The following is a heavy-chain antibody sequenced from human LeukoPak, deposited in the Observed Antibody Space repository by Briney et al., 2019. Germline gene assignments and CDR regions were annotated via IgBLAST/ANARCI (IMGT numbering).Heavy chain of an antibody. CDR3: ARTQGQPYDAFDI. V-gene: IGHV4-39*07. D-gene: IGHD2-2*01. Sequence: SETLSLTCTVSGGSISSSSYYWAWIRQPPGKGLEWIATIYYSGSTYYNPSLESRVTISVDTSKNQFSLKVSSVTAADTAVYHCARTQGQPYDAFDIWGQGTMVTVSS. CDR1: GGSISSSSYY. J-gene: IGHJ3*02. CDR2: IYYSGST.